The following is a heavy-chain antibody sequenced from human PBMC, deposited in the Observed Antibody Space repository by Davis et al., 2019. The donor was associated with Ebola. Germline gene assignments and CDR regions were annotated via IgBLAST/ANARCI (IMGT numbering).Heavy chain of an antibody. Sequence: ASVKVSCKASGGTFSTYAIGWVRQAPGQGLEWMGWINPKSGGTNYAQKFQGRVTMTRDTSISTAYMELSRLRSDDTAVYYCARDSSSIAAANWFDPWGQGTLVTVSS. V-gene: IGHV1-2*02. J-gene: IGHJ5*02. D-gene: IGHD6-13*01. CDR1: GGTFSTYA. CDR3: ARDSSSIAAANWFDP. CDR2: INPKSGGT.